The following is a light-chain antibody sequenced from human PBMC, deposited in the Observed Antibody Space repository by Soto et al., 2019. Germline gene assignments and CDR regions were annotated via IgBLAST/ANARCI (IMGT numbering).Light chain of an antibody. CDR2: AAS. V-gene: IGKV1-39*01. J-gene: IGKJ1*01. Sequence: DIQMTQSPSSLSTSVGDRVTITCRASQSISSYLNWYQQKPGKAPKLLIYAASSLQSGVPSRFSGSGSGTDFTLTISSLQPEDYATYHCQQSYSAPWTFGRGTKVEIK. CDR3: QQSYSAPWT. CDR1: QSISSY.